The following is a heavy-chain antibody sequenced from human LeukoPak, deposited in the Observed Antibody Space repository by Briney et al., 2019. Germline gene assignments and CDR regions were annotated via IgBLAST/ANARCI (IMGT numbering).Heavy chain of an antibody. J-gene: IGHJ6*03. CDR3: ARDALTVTLDYYYYMDV. V-gene: IGHV1-8*01. CDR2: MNPNSDNT. Sequence: ASVKVSCKASGYTFTSYDINWVRQATGQGLEWMGWMNPNSDNTGYAQKFQGRVTMTRDMSTSTVYMELSSLRSEDTAVYYCARDALTVTLDYYYYMDVWGKGTTVTVSS. D-gene: IGHD4-17*01. CDR1: GYTFTSYD.